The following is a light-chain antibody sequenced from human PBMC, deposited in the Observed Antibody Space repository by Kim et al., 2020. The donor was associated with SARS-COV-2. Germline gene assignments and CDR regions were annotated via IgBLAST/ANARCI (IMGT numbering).Light chain of an antibody. CDR2: DVT. J-gene: IGLJ3*02. V-gene: IGLV2-14*03. CDR3: GSYTGTNAFVA. CDR1: SSDVGGRNS. Sequence: QSASVSGSPGQSITISCTGTSSDVGGRNSVSWYQQHPGKAPKLIIFDVTKRPSGVSHRFSGSKSGNTASLIISGIQPEDEADYYCGSYTGTNAFVAFGGGTKVTVL.